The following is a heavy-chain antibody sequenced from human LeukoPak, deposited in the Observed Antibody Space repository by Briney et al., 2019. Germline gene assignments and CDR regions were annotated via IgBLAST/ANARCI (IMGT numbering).Heavy chain of an antibody. Sequence: SETLSLTCTVSGGSISSSSYYWGWIRQPPGKGLEWIGSIFYNGGTYYNPSLKSRVTISVDTSKNQFSLKLSSVTAADTAVYYCARRWGPPPAYYDFRGDAFDIWGQGTMVTVSS. V-gene: IGHV4-39*01. CDR2: IFYNGGT. D-gene: IGHD3-3*01. CDR1: GGSISSSSYY. J-gene: IGHJ3*02. CDR3: ARRWGPPPAYYDFRGDAFDI.